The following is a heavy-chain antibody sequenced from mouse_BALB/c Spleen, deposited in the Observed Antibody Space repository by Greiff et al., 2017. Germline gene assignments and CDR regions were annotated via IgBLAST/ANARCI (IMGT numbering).Heavy chain of an antibody. CDR3: DRHLGRTYYSMDY. V-gene: IGHV14-3*02. CDR1: GFTFNDSY. Sequence: VQLQQSGAELVKPGASVKLSCTASGFTFNDSYMHWVQQRPEQGLEWIGRIDPANGNTKYDPKFQGKATITANTSSNTDYLQLSSLTSEDTAVYDCDRHLGRTYYSMDYWGQGTSVTVSS. CDR2: IDPANGNT. D-gene: IGHD2-10*02. J-gene: IGHJ4*01.